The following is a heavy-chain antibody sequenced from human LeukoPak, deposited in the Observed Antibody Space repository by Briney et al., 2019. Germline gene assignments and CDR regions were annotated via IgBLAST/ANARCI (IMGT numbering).Heavy chain of an antibody. D-gene: IGHD6-19*01. V-gene: IGHV4-59*01. J-gene: IGHJ4*02. CDR3: ARDSGYSSGHFDY. CDR2: IYHSGST. CDR1: GGSISSYY. Sequence: SETLSHTCTVSGGSISSYYWSWIRQPPGKGLEWIGYIYHSGSTNYNPSLKSRVTISVDTSKNQFSLKLSSVTAADTAVYYCARDSGYSSGHFDYWGQGTLVTVSS.